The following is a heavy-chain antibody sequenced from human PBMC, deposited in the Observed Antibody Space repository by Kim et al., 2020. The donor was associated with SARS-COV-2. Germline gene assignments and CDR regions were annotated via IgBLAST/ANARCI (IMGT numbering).Heavy chain of an antibody. CDR2: LNSDGSST. V-gene: IGHV3-74*01. J-gene: IGHJ3*02. CDR1: GFTFSSYW. CDR3: ARDLADYYYDSSGYLDAFDI. D-gene: IGHD3-22*01. Sequence: GGSLRLSCAASGFTFSSYWMHWVRQAPGKGLVWVSRLNSDGSSTSYADSVKGRFTISRDNAKNTLYLQMNSLRAEDTAVYYCARDLADYYYDSSGYLDAFDIWGQGTMVTVSS.